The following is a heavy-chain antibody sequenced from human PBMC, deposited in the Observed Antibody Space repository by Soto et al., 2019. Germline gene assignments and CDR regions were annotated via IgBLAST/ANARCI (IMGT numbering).Heavy chain of an antibody. CDR3: AGYHQQPVAWPYYRMDV. CDR2: IYYSGST. V-gene: IGHV4-59*01. D-gene: IGHD6-13*01. CDR1: GGSISSYY. J-gene: IGHJ6*04. Sequence: SETLSLTCTVSGGSISSYYWSWIRQPPGKGLEWIGYIYYSGSTNYNPSLKSRVTISVDTSKNQFSLKLSSVTAADTAVYYCAGYHQQPVAWPYYRMDVWGKGTTVTVSS.